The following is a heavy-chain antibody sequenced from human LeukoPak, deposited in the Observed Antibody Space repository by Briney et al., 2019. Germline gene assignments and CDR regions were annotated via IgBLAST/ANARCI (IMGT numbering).Heavy chain of an antibody. J-gene: IGHJ5*02. D-gene: IGHD3-10*01. CDR3: ARDSWFGEFTGWFDP. CDR1: GYTFTGYY. CDR2: INPNSGGT. V-gene: IGHV1-2*02. Sequence: ASVKVSCKASGYTFTGYYMHWARQAPGQGLEWMGWINPNSGGTNYAQKFQGRVTMTRDTSISTAYMELSRLRSDDTAVYYCARDSWFGEFTGWFDPWGQGTLVTVSS.